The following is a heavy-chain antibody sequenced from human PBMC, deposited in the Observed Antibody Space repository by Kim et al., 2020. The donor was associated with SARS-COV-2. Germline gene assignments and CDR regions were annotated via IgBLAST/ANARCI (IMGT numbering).Heavy chain of an antibody. D-gene: IGHD3-22*01. Sequence: GGSLRLSCAASGFTFSSYGMHWVRQAPGKGLEWVAVISYDGSNKYYADSVKGRFTISRDNSKNTLYLQMNSLRAEDTAVYYCAKILTYYYDSSGYLDAFDIWGQGTMVTVSS. J-gene: IGHJ3*02. CDR2: ISYDGSNK. V-gene: IGHV3-30*18. CDR1: GFTFSSYG. CDR3: AKILTYYYDSSGYLDAFDI.